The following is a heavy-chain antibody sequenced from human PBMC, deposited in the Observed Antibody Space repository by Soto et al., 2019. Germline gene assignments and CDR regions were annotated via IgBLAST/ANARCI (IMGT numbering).Heavy chain of an antibody. V-gene: IGHV4-61*01. D-gene: IGHD7-27*01. J-gene: IGHJ4*02. Sequence: PETLSLTCTVSGRSVSSGSYYWSWIRQPPGKGLEWIGYIYYSGSTNYNPSLKSRVTISVATSKNQCSLKLTSVTAADSAVYFCARTVMPVGNLAAFDHWGQGVLVTVSS. CDR1: GRSVSSGSYY. CDR2: IYYSGST. CDR3: ARTVMPVGNLAAFDH.